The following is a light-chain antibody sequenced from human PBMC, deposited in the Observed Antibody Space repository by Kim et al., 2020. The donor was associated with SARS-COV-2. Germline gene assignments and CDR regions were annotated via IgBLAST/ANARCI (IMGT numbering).Light chain of an antibody. V-gene: IGKV3-20*01. CDR1: QSVSGSY. J-gene: IGKJ1*01. CDR3: QQYGSSPQT. Sequence: EIVLTQSPGTLSLSPGERATFSCRASQSVSGSYSAWYQQKPGQAPRLLIYDASTRATGIPDRFSGSGSGTDFTLTISRLEPEDFAVYYFQQYGSSPQTFGQGTKVDIK. CDR2: DAS.